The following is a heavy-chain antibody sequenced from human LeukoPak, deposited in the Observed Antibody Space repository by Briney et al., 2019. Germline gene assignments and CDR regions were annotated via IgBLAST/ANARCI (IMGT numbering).Heavy chain of an antibody. Sequence: PGGSLRLSCAASGFTFSSYAMSWVRQAPGKGLEWVSTISGSGGSTDYAESVKGRFTISRDNSKNTLYLQMNSLRAEDTAVYYCAKEQQLWLLGYFDFWGQGALVTGSS. D-gene: IGHD5-18*01. J-gene: IGHJ4*02. CDR2: ISGSGGST. CDR3: AKEQQLWLLGYFDF. V-gene: IGHV3-23*01. CDR1: GFTFSSYA.